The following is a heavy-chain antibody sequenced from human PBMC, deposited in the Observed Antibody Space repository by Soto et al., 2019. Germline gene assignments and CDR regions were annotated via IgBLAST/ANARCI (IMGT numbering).Heavy chain of an antibody. J-gene: IGHJ6*02. CDR3: ARDPVDLFGYMDV. V-gene: IGHV1-69*08. CDR2: IIPLLGTA. CDR1: EGSFSGYS. D-gene: IGHD6-25*01. Sequence: SVKVSCKASEGSFSGYSITWVRRAPGQRLEWMGEIIPLLGTANYAQKFQGRVTVTGDKSTSTIYMGLSSLRSDDTAVYYCARDPVDLFGYMDVWGQGTTVTVSS.